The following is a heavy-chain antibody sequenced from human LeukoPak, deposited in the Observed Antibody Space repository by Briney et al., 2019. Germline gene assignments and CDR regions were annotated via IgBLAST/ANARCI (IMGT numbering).Heavy chain of an antibody. D-gene: IGHD3-22*01. CDR3: ARLPDSSGYPDYFDY. V-gene: IGHV4-34*01. J-gene: IGHJ4*02. CDR1: AGSFSGYY. CDR2: INHSGST. Sequence: SETLSLTCAVYAGSFSGYYWSWIRQPPGKGLEWIGEINHSGSTNYNPSLKSRVTISVDTSKNQFSLKLSSVTAADTAVYYCARLPDSSGYPDYFDYWGQGTLVTVSS.